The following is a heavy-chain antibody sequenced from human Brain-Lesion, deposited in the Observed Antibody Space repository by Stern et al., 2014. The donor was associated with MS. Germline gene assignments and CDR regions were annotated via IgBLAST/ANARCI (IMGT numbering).Heavy chain of an antibody. V-gene: IGHV4-4*02. CDR3: ARFPASRPHVFDS. CDR2: SDHSGST. D-gene: IGHD6-13*01. J-gene: IGHJ4*02. Sequence: QLQLQESGPGLVKPSGTLSLTCVVSGGSISSSNWWSWVRQSPGKGLEWIGESDHSGSTIYNPSLKSRVTVSVDKSKNRFSLNLRSVTAADTAVYFCARFPASRPHVFDSWGQGTLVTVSS. CDR1: GGSISSSNW.